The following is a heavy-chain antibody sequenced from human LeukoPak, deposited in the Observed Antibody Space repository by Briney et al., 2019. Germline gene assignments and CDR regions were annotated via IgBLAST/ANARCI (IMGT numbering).Heavy chain of an antibody. J-gene: IGHJ4*02. Sequence: SETLSLTCTVSGGSINSYYWSWIRQPPGKGLEWIGYISYSGSTNYNPSLKSRVTISLDTSKKQFFLRLTSVTAADTALYYCTRGNVNWGQGTLVTVSS. V-gene: IGHV4-59*01. CDR2: ISYSGST. CDR1: GGSINSYY. CDR3: TRGNVN.